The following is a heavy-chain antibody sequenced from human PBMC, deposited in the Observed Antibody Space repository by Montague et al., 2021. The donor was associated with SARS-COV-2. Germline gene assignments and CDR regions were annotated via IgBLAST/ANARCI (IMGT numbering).Heavy chain of an antibody. D-gene: IGHD3-22*01. CDR3: VKGSGYP. CDR1: GDSVISDKYY. V-gene: IGHV4-61*01. CDR2: IYDSGST. J-gene: IGHJ5*02. Sequence: SETLSLTCTVTGDSVISDKYYWSWIRQPPGKGLEWIGFIYDSGSTSYNPSLHSRVTITIDTSKNQFSLNLMSVTPVDTAVYYCVKGSGYPWGRGTLVTVSS.